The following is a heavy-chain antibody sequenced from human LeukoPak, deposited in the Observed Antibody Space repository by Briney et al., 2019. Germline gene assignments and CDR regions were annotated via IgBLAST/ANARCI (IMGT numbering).Heavy chain of an antibody. CDR1: GGSIYSGTYY. V-gene: IGHV4-61*02. J-gene: IGHJ2*01. D-gene: IGHD2-2*01. CDR3: ARETHMYCKSNSCYGYFDL. Sequence: PSETLSLTCSVSGGSIYSGTYYWSWIRQPAGKGLEWFGRIYTSGSTNYHPSLKSRVTVSLDISKNQFSLKLSSVTAADTAVYYCARETHMYCKSNSCYGYFDLWGRGTLVTVSS. CDR2: IYTSGST.